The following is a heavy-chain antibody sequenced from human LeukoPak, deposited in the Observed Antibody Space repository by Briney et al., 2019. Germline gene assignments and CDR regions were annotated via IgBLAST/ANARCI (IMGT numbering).Heavy chain of an antibody. Sequence: AASVKVSCKASGGTFSSYAISWVRQAPGQGLEWMGRIIPILGIANYAQKFQGRVTITADKSTSTAYMELSSLRSEDTAVYYCATPPRYYDDSSGYYYYWGQGTLVTVSS. CDR3: ATPPRYYDDSSGYYYY. V-gene: IGHV1-69*04. CDR2: IIPILGIA. J-gene: IGHJ4*02. CDR1: GGTFSSYA. D-gene: IGHD3-22*01.